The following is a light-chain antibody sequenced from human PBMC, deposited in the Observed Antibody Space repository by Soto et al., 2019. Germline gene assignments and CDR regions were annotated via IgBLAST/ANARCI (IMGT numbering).Light chain of an antibody. CDR3: SSYAGSSTI. J-gene: IGLJ2*01. Sequence: QSALTQPPSASGSPGQSVTISCTGTSSDVGGYNYVSWYQQHPGKAPKLMLYEVIKRPSGVPDRFSGSKSGNTASLTVSGLQAEDEADYFCSSYAGSSTIFGGGTKLTVL. CDR2: EVI. CDR1: SSDVGGYNY. V-gene: IGLV2-8*01.